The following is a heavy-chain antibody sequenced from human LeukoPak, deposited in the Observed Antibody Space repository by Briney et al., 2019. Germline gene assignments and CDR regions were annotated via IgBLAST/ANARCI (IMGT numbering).Heavy chain of an antibody. D-gene: IGHD3-16*02. V-gene: IGHV4-39*01. J-gene: IGHJ4*02. CDR3: ARKGQHLVPY. CDR1: GGSISSSSYY. CDR2: IYYSGSTYY. Sequence: PSETLSLTCTVSGGSISSSSYYWGWIRQPPGTGLEWIGSIYYSGSTYYYYNPSLKSRVTTSVDTSKNQFSLKWSSVTAADTAVYYCARKGQHLVPYWSQGTLVTVSS.